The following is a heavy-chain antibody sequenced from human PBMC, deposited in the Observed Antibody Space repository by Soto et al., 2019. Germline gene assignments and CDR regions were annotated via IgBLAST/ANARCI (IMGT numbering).Heavy chain of an antibody. V-gene: IGHV1-18*04. CDR3: ARTALIVSAAGIGYFYY. CDR2: ISTYNGNT. D-gene: IGHD6-13*01. Sequence: QVQLVQSGAEVKKPGASVKVSCKASGYTFTSYGISWVRQAPGQGLEWMGWISTYNGNTNYAQKLQGRVTMSKDTSTSTVYMELRSLRSDDTAVYYCARTALIVSAAGIGYFYYWGQGTLVTVSS. J-gene: IGHJ4*02. CDR1: GYTFTSYG.